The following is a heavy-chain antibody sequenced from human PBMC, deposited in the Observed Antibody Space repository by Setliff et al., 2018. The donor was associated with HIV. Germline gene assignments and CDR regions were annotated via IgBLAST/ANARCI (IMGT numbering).Heavy chain of an antibody. Sequence: PGGSLRLSCAASGFTFSSYGMHWVRQAPGRGLEWVAVIWFDGHNKYSAKSVKGRFTISRDNSKNTVYLQMNNLRPEDTAVYYCAKPGAVITPIYYFDPWGQGTLVTVSS. CDR1: GFTFSSYG. CDR2: IWFDGHNK. D-gene: IGHD3-3*01. J-gene: IGHJ5*02. V-gene: IGHV3-30*02. CDR3: AKPGAVITPIYYFDP.